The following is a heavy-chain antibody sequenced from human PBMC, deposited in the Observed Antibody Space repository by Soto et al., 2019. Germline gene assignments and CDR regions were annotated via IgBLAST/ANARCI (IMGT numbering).Heavy chain of an antibody. CDR2: LTYSGST. CDR1: GGSISSSNYY. V-gene: IGHV4-39*01. Sequence: SETLSLTCTVSGGSISSSNYYWGWIRQPPGKGLEWVGTLTYSGSTYYNPSLKSRVTISVDTSENQFSLKLTSVTAADTAVYYCARTSPGSMIVTLIDYWGQGTLVTVSS. J-gene: IGHJ4*02. D-gene: IGHD3-22*01. CDR3: ARTSPGSMIVTLIDY.